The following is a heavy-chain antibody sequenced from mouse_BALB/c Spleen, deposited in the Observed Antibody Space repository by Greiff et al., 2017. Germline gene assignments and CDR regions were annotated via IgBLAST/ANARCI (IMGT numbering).Heavy chain of an antibody. CDR3: ARDRGITRFAY. J-gene: IGHJ3*01. D-gene: IGHD1-1*01. V-gene: IGHV2-9*02. Sequence: QVQLKESGPGLVAPSQSLSITCTVSGFSLTSYGVHWVRQPPGKGLEWLGVIWAGGSTNYNSALMSRLSISKDNSKSQVFLKMNSLQTDDTAMYYCARDRGITRFAYWGQGTLVTVSA. CDR1: GFSLTSYG. CDR2: IWAGGST.